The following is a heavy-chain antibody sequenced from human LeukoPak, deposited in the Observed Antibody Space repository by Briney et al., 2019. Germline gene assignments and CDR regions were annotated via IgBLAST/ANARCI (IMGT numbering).Heavy chain of an antibody. CDR1: GGSISSSSYY. J-gene: IGHJ4*02. D-gene: IGHD5-12*01. Sequence: SETLSLTCTVSGGSISSSSYYWGWIRQPPGKGLEWTGSIYYSGSTYYNPSLKSRVTISVDTSKNQFSLKLSSVTAADTAVYYCASDAGVATHYLYWGQGTLVTVSS. CDR3: ASDAGVATHYLY. V-gene: IGHV4-39*07. CDR2: IYYSGST.